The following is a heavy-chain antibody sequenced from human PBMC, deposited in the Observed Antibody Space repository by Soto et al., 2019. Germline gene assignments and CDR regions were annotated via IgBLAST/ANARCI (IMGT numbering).Heavy chain of an antibody. CDR1: GFTFSNAW. CDR2: IKSKTDGGTT. J-gene: IGHJ4*02. Sequence: EVQLVESGGGLVKPGGSLRLXXXXXGFTFSNAWMSWVRQAPGKGLEWVGRIKSKTDGGTTDYAAPVKGRFTISRDDSKNTLYLQMNSLKTEDTAVYYCTTFLTIFGVVINDWGQGTLVTVSS. V-gene: IGHV3-15*01. D-gene: IGHD3-3*01. CDR3: TTFLTIFGVVIND.